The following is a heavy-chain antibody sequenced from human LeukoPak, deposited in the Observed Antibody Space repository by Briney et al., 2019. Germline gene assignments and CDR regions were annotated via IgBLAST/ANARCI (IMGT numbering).Heavy chain of an antibody. Sequence: GGSLRLSCAASGFTFSSYAMCWVRQAPGKGLQWVSAISGGGGSTYYADSVKGRFTISRDNSRNTVYLQMNSLRAEDTAVYYCAKEATMTVYTTWGQGTLVTVSS. V-gene: IGHV3-23*01. CDR1: GFTFSSYA. CDR3: AKEATMTVYTT. J-gene: IGHJ4*02. D-gene: IGHD3-22*01. CDR2: ISGGGGST.